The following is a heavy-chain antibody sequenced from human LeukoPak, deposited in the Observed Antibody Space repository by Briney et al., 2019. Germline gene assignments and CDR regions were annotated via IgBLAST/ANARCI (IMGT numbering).Heavy chain of an antibody. Sequence: ASVKVSCKASGYTFTSYGISWVRQAPGQGLEWMGWISAYNGNTNYAQKLQGRVTMTTDTSTSTAYMELRSLRSDDTAVYYCAREGSIAAAGRFHQALDYWGQGTLVTVSS. CDR2: ISAYNGNT. CDR1: GYTFTSYG. D-gene: IGHD6-13*01. V-gene: IGHV1-18*01. CDR3: AREGSIAAAGRFHQALDY. J-gene: IGHJ4*02.